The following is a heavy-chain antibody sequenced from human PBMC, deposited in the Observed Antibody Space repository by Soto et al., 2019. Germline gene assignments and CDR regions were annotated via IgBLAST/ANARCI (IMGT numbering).Heavy chain of an antibody. CDR3: AKDRGPVHPGDIVVVPAAIGSHGY. D-gene: IGHD2-2*01. V-gene: IGHV3-23*01. J-gene: IGHJ4*02. CDR2: ISGSGGST. Sequence: GGSLRLSCAASGFTFSSYAMSWVRQAPGKGLEWVSAISGSGGSTYYADSVKGRFTISRDNSKNTLYLQMNSLRAEDTAVYYCAKDRGPVHPGDIVVVPAAIGSHGYWGQGTLVTVSS. CDR1: GFTFSSYA.